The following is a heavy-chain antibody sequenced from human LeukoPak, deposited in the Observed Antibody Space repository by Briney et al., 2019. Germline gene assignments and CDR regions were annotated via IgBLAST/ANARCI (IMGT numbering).Heavy chain of an antibody. CDR2: IYHSGST. Sequence: PSETLSLTCAVSGYSISSGYYWGWIRQPPGKGLEWIGSIYHSGSTYYNPSLKSRVTISVDTSKNQFSLKLSSVTAADTAVYYCASDSSSAYYQSDDAFDIWGQGTMVTVSS. CDR1: GYSISSGYY. J-gene: IGHJ3*02. D-gene: IGHD3-22*01. CDR3: ASDSSSAYYQSDDAFDI. V-gene: IGHV4-38-2*01.